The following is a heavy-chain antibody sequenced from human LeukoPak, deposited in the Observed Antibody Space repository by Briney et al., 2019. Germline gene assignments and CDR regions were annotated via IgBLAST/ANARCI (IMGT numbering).Heavy chain of an antibody. D-gene: IGHD6-6*01. V-gene: IGHV4-38-2*02. Sequence: SSETLSLTCTVSGYSISSGYYWGWIRQPPGKGLEWIGSLYHSGSTYYNPSLKSRVTISVDTSKNQFSLKLNSVTAADTAVYYCASPSRDYFYYMDVWGKGTTVTVSS. J-gene: IGHJ6*03. CDR3: ASPSRDYFYYMDV. CDR1: GYSISSGYY. CDR2: LYHSGST.